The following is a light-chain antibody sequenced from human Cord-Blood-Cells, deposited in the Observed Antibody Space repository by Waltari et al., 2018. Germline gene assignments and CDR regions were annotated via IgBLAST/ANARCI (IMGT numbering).Light chain of an antibody. J-gene: IGLJ2*01. CDR1: SSDVGSYNL. CDR2: EGS. Sequence: QSALTQPASVSGSPRQSIPISCTGTSSDVGSYNLVSCYQQHPGKAPKLRIYEGSKRPSGVSNRFSGSKSGNTASLTISGLQAEDEADYYCCSYAGSSTFVVFGGGTKLTVL. CDR3: CSYAGSSTFVV. V-gene: IGLV2-23*03.